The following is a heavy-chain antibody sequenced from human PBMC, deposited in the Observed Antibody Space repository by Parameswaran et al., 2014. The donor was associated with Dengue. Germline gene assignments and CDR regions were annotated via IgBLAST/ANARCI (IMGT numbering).Heavy chain of an antibody. CDR3: AKPYGDYVDPFDY. D-gene: IGHD4-17*01. CDR2: ISGSGGST. J-gene: IGHJ4*02. Sequence: PGKGLEWVSAISGSGGSTYYADSVKGRFTISRDNSKNTLYLQMNSLRAEDTAVYYCAKPYGDYVDPFDYWGQGTLVTVSS. V-gene: IGHV3-23*01.